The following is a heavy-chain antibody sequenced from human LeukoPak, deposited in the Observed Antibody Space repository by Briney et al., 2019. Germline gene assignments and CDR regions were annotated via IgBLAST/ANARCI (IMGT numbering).Heavy chain of an antibody. Sequence: SETLSLTCAVYGGSFSGYYWSWIRQPPGKGLEWIGEINHSGNTNYNPSLKSRVTISVDTSKNQFSLKLSSVTAADTAVYYCARGVVRCDAFDIWGQGTMVTVSS. J-gene: IGHJ3*02. D-gene: IGHD2-21*01. CDR3: ARGVVRCDAFDI. V-gene: IGHV4-34*01. CDR1: GGSFSGYY. CDR2: INHSGNT.